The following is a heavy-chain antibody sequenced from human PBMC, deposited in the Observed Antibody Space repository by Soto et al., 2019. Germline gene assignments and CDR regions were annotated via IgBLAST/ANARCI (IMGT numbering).Heavy chain of an antibody. CDR3: ARGGPQYYFDY. Sequence: GGSLRLSCAASGFTFSSYSMNWVRQAPGKGLEWVSYISSSSSTIYYADSVKGRFTISRDNAKNSLYLQMNSLRAEDTAVYYCARGGPQYYFDYRGQGTLVTVSS. D-gene: IGHD5-12*01. CDR2: ISSSSSTI. CDR1: GFTFSSYS. V-gene: IGHV3-48*01. J-gene: IGHJ4*02.